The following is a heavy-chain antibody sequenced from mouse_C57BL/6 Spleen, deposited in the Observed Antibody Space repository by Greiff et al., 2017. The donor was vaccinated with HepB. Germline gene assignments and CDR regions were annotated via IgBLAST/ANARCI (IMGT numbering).Heavy chain of an antibody. Sequence: QVQLKQSGAELARPGASVKLSCKASGYTFTSYGISWVKQRTGQGLEWIGEIYPRSGNTYYNEKFKGKATLTADKSSSTAYMELRSLTSEDSAVYFCARGDYDVGGFAYWGQGTLVTVSA. V-gene: IGHV1-81*01. J-gene: IGHJ3*01. CDR1: GYTFTSYG. D-gene: IGHD2-4*01. CDR3: ARGDYDVGGFAY. CDR2: IYPRSGNT.